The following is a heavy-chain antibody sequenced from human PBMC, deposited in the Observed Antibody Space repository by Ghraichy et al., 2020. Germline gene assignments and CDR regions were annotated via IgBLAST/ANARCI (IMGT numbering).Heavy chain of an antibody. CDR2: IYSGGST. CDR1: GFTVSSNY. V-gene: IGHV3-53*01. J-gene: IGHJ6*02. CDR3: ARDSIVVVTASPTTPYYYGMDV. D-gene: IGHD2-21*02. Sequence: LTCAASGFTVSSNYMSWVRQAPGKGLVWVSVIYSGGSTYYADSVKGRFTISRDNSKNTLYLQMNSLRAEDTAVYYCARDSIVVVTASPTTPYYYGMDVWGQGTTVTVSS.